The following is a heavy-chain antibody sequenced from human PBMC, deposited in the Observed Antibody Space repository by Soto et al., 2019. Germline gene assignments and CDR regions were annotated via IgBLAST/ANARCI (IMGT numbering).Heavy chain of an antibody. V-gene: IGHV4-34*01. CDR3: STRAYDTNGYYRFDP. J-gene: IGHJ5*01. D-gene: IGHD3-22*01. Sequence: SETLPLTCAVYGGSFSGHSWTWIRQSPGKGLEWIGDINHSGRVNYSPSLKSRVTISLDTSKNQFSLTLSAVTAADTAMYYCSTRAYDTNGYYRFDPWGQGTLVTVSS. CDR2: INHSGRV. CDR1: GGSFSGHS.